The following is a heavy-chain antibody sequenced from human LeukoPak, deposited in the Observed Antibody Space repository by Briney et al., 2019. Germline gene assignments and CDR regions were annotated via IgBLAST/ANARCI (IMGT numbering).Heavy chain of an antibody. CDR2: ISGDGGSI. CDR3: AKEAGSGSYIDY. D-gene: IGHD1-26*01. J-gene: IGHJ4*02. CDR1: GFTFDDYA. Sequence: GGSLRLSCAASGFTFDDYAMHWVRQAPGKGLEWVSLISGDGGSIYYADSVKGRFAISRDNSKNSLYLQMNSLRVEDTALYYCAKEAGSGSYIDYWGQGTLVTVSS. V-gene: IGHV3-43D*03.